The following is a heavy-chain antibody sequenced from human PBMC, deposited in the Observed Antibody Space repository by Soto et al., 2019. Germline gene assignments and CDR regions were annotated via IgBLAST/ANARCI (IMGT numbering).Heavy chain of an antibody. CDR2: IDHDGSET. CDR3: GRPEENGWFPT. J-gene: IGHJ5*02. D-gene: IGHD2-8*01. Sequence: EVHLVESGGGLVQPGGSLRLSCAASGFTLSDYRMSWVRQAPGKGLEWVANIDHDGSETFYVDSVEGRFTISRDNAHNSLYMEINSLRAVDVAVYYCGRPEENGWFPTWGRGALVTVSS. V-gene: IGHV3-7*01. CDR1: GFTLSDYR.